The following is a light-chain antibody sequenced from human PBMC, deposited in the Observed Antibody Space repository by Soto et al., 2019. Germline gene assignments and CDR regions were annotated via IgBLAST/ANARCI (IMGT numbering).Light chain of an antibody. CDR2: EGS. J-gene: IGLJ1*01. CDR1: SSDVGSYNL. CDR3: CSYAGSSTPYV. V-gene: IGLV2-23*01. Sequence: QSVLTQPASVPGSPGQSITISCTGTSSDVGSYNLVSWYQQHPGKAPKLMIYEGSKRPSGVSNRFSGSKSGNTASLTISGLQAEDEADYYCCSYAGSSTPYVFGTGTKVTVL.